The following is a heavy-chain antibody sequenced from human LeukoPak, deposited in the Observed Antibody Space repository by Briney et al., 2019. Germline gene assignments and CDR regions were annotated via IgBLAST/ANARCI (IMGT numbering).Heavy chain of an antibody. V-gene: IGHV3-21*01. J-gene: IGHJ4*02. CDR3: ARVTEAPYYFDY. Sequence: GGSLRLSCAASGFTFSSYSMNWVRQAPGKGLEWVSSISSSSSYIYYADSVKGRFTISRDNAKNSLYLQMNSLRAEDTAVYYCARVTEAPYYFDYWGQGTLITVSS. CDR2: ISSSSSYI. CDR1: GFTFSSYS.